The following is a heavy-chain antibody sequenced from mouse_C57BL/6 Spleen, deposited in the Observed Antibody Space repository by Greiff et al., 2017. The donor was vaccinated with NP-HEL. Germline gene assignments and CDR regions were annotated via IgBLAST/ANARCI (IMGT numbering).Heavy chain of an antibody. CDR3: ARRDDYDGSYAMDY. V-gene: IGHV1-76*01. CDR1: GYTFTDYY. CDR2: IYPGSGNT. D-gene: IGHD2-4*01. Sequence: QVQLKESGAELVRPGASVKLSCKASGYTFTDYYINWVKQRPGQGLEWIARIYPGSGNTYYNEKFKGKATLTAEKSSSTAYMQLSSLTSEDSAVYFCARRDDYDGSYAMDYWGQGTSVTVSS. J-gene: IGHJ4*01.